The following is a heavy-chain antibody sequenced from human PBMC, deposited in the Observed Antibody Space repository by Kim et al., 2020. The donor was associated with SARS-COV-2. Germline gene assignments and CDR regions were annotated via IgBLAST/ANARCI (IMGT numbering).Heavy chain of an antibody. D-gene: IGHD4-17*01. CDR3: ARGAYGDVSFDY. V-gene: IGHV1-18*01. J-gene: IGHJ4*02. Sequence: YAQKSQGRVTMTTDTSTNTAYMELWGLRSDDTAMYYCARGAYGDVSFDYWGQGTLVTVSS.